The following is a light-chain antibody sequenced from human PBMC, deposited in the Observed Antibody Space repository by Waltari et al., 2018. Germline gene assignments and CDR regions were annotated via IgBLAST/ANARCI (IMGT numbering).Light chain of an antibody. CDR2: KAS. J-gene: IGKJ1*01. V-gene: IGKV1-5*03. Sequence: DIQMTRSPSTLSASVGDRVTIPCRASQSISSWFAWYQQKPGKAPKLLIYKASSLVSGVPPRFSGRGSGTEFPLTISSLQPDDFATYDCQQYNRYSWTFGQGTKVEIK. CDR1: QSISSW. CDR3: QQYNRYSWT.